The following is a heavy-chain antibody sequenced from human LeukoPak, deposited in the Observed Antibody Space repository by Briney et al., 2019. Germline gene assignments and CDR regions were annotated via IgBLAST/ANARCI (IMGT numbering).Heavy chain of an antibody. J-gene: IGHJ4*02. CDR3: AKVLSPYCSSTNCYNFDY. V-gene: IGHV3-23*01. CDR1: GFTFSSYA. D-gene: IGHD2-2*01. Sequence: GGSLRLSCAASGFTFSSYAMSWVRQAPGKGLEWVSAISGSGGSTYFADSVKGRFTISRDNSKNTLYLQMNSLRAEDTAVYYCAKVLSPYCSSTNCYNFDYWGQGTLSPSPQ. CDR2: ISGSGGST.